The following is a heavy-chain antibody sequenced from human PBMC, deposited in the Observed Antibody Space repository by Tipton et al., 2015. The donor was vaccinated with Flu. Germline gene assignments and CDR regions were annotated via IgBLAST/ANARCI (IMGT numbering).Heavy chain of an antibody. CDR2: IYTSGNT. D-gene: IGHD6-19*01. CDR3: ARAESSVWAGYYYGLDV. J-gene: IGHJ6*02. Sequence: LRLSCAVSGYSISSGYYWGWVRQPPGKGLEWIGRIYTSGNTNYNPSLKSRLTISVDTSKNQFSLQVRSVTAADTAVYFCARAESSVWAGYYYGLDVWGQGTTVTVSS. CDR1: GYSISSGYY. V-gene: IGHV4-38-2*01.